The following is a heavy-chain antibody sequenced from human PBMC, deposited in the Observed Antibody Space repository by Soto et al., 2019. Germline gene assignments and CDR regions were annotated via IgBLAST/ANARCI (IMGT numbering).Heavy chain of an antibody. CDR1: GGSISNAAYS. D-gene: IGHD5-18*01. J-gene: IGHJ4*02. Sequence: NPSETLSLTCTVSGGSISNAAYSWSWIRQPPGKGLEWIGYIYPSGMPFYNPSLRSRVTISIDRSNDQFSLNLKSVTAADTAVYYCARERGGYGLFDSWGQGTLVTV. CDR2: IYPSGMP. V-gene: IGHV4-30-2*01. CDR3: ARERGGYGLFDS.